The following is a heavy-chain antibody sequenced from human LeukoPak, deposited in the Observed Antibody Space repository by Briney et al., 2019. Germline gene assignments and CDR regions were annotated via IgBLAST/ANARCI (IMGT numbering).Heavy chain of an antibody. CDR3: AKQLGYCSDGSCYFPY. CDR2: ISNNGGYT. CDR1: GFTFSSSA. V-gene: IGHV3-23*01. Sequence: GGSLRFSCAASGFTFSSSAMSWVRQAPEKGLEWVSAISNNGGYTYYADSVQGRFTISSDNSKSTLCLQMNSLRAEDTAVYYCAKQLGYCSDGSCYFPYWGQGTLVTVSS. D-gene: IGHD2-15*01. J-gene: IGHJ4*02.